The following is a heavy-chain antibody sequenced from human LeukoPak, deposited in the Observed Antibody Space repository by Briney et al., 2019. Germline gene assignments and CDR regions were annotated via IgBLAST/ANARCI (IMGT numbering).Heavy chain of an antibody. D-gene: IGHD5-24*01. CDR3: AREASDGGYYYYGLDV. V-gene: IGHV3-53*01. CDR2: IYAGGST. J-gene: IGHJ6*02. Sequence: GGSLRLSCAASGFTVSSSYMSWVSQAPGKGLEWVSVIYAGGSTYYADSVKGRFTISRDNSRNTLYLQMNSLRAEDTAVFYCAREASDGGYYYYGLDVWGQGTTVTVSS. CDR1: GFTVSSSY.